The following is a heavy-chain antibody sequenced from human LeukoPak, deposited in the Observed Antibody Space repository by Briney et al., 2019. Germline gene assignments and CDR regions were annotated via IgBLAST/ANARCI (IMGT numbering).Heavy chain of an antibody. CDR1: GFTFSSYS. CDR3: AKDEAQYFDY. J-gene: IGHJ4*02. V-gene: IGHV3-23*01. Sequence: GGSLRLSCAASGFTFSSYSMNWVRQAPGKGLEWVSAISGSGGSTYYADSVKGRFTISRDNSKNTLYLQMNSLRAEDTAVYYCAKDEAQYFDYWGQGTLVTVSS. CDR2: ISGSGGST.